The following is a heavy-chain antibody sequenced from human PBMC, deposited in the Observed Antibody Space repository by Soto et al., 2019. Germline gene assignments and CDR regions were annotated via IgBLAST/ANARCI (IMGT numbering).Heavy chain of an antibody. D-gene: IGHD6-13*01. J-gene: IGHJ4*02. CDR1: GGSFSGYY. V-gene: IGHV4-34*01. CDR2: INHSGST. CDR3: ARALSIAAAGYYFDY. Sequence: QVQLQQWGAGLLKPSETLSLTCAVYGGSFSGYYWSWIRQPPGKGLEWIGEINHSGSTNYNPSLKSRVTISVDTSKNQFSLKLSSVTAADTAVYYCARALSIAAAGYYFDYWGQGTLVTVSS.